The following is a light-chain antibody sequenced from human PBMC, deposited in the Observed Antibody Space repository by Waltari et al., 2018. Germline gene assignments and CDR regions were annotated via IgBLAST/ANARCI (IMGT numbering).Light chain of an antibody. V-gene: IGLV2-14*01. J-gene: IGLJ1*01. CDR2: DVR. Sequence: QSALTQPASVSGSPGQSITISCTGTSSDVGGYNYVSWYQQHPGKAPKLMIYDVRNRPSGVSHRFSGSKSGNTASLTISGLQAEDEADYYCSSYTSTSTQVFGTGTKVTVL. CDR1: SSDVGGYNY. CDR3: SSYTSTSTQV.